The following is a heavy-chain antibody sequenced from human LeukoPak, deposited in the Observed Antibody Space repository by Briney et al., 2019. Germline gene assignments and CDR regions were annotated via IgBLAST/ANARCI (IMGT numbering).Heavy chain of an antibody. V-gene: IGHV3-21*01. CDR3: ARGDNSGWRNVYYFDY. J-gene: IGHJ4*02. Sequence: GGSLRLSYAASGFTFSSYSMNWVRQAPGKGLEWVSSISSSNSYIYYADSVKGRFTISRDNAKNSLYLQMNSLRAEDTAVYYCARGDNSGWRNVYYFDYWGQGTLVTVSS. CDR2: ISSSNSYI. CDR1: GFTFSSYS. D-gene: IGHD6-19*01.